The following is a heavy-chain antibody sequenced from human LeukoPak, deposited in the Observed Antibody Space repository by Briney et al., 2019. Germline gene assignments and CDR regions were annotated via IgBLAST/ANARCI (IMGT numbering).Heavy chain of an antibody. Sequence: GAAVKVSCKASGYTFTSYDINWVRQATGQGREWMGGMNPNSGNTGYAQQFQGRVTMTRNTSISTAYMELSSLRSEDTAVYYCARDISVSYYYYMDVWGKGTTVTVSS. J-gene: IGHJ6*03. CDR3: ARDISVSYYYYMDV. V-gene: IGHV1-8*01. D-gene: IGHD2-8*01. CDR1: GYTFTSYD. CDR2: MNPNSGNT.